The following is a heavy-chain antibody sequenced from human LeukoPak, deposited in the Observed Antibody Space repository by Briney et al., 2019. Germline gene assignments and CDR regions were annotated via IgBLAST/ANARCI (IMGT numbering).Heavy chain of an antibody. Sequence: PSETLSLTCTVSGGSISSSSYYWGWIRQPPGKGLEWIGSIYYSGSTYYNPSLKSRVTISVDTSKNQFSLKLSSVTAADTAVYYCARDLVRDYKKSDYWGQGTLVTVSS. J-gene: IGHJ4*02. CDR2: IYYSGST. V-gene: IGHV4-39*07. D-gene: IGHD4-11*01. CDR1: GGSISSSSYY. CDR3: ARDLVRDYKKSDY.